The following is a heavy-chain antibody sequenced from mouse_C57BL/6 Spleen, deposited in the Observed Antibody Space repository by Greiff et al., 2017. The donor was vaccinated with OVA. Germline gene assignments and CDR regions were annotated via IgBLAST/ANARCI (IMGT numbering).Heavy chain of an antibody. CDR1: GFNIKNTY. Sequence: EVKLVESVAELVRPGASVKLSCTASGFNIKNTYMHWVKQRPEQGLEWIGRIDPANGNTKYAPKFQGKATITADTSSNTAYLQLSSLTSEDTAIYYCAYDYDGDYYAMDYWGQGTSVTVSS. J-gene: IGHJ4*01. D-gene: IGHD2-4*01. V-gene: IGHV14-3*01. CDR2: IDPANGNT. CDR3: AYDYDGDYYAMDY.